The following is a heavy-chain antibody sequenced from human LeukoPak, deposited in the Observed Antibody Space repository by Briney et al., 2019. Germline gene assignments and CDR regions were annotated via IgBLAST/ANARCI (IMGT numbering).Heavy chain of an antibody. V-gene: IGHV1-46*01. CDR3: ARGGVHSNPRNWFDP. Sequence: GASVKVSCKASGYTFTSYYMHWVRQAPGQGLEWMGIINPSGGSTGYAQKFQGRVTMTRDMSTSTVYMELSSLRSEDTAVYYCARGGVHSNPRNWFDPWGQGTLVTVSS. J-gene: IGHJ5*02. D-gene: IGHD4-11*01. CDR1: GYTFTSYY. CDR2: INPSGGST.